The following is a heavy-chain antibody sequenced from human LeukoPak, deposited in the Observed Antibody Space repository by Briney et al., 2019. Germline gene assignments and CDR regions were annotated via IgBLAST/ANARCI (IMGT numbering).Heavy chain of an antibody. CDR2: IKQDGSEK. Sequence: GGSLRLSCTVSGLTVSSNSMSWVRQAPGKGLEWVANIKQDGSEKYYVDSVKGRFTISRDNAENSLYLQMSSLRAEDTAVYYCARGDTYYYDSSGYYCGFDIWGQGTMVTVSS. CDR1: GLTVSSNS. V-gene: IGHV3-7*04. D-gene: IGHD3-22*01. J-gene: IGHJ3*02. CDR3: ARGDTYYYDSSGYYCGFDI.